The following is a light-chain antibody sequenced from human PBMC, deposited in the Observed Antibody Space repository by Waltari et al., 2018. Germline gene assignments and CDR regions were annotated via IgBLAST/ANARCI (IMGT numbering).Light chain of an antibody. CDR3: SSYAVTTTLL. Sequence: QSVLTQPASVSGSPGKSITISCTGTRSDVGGYDYVPWYQQQPGKAPKLIIYDVKNRPPGVSMHSSGSKSGDTASLTSSGLQAKDEADYYCSSYAVTTTLLFGGGTKLTVL. CDR1: RSDVGGYDY. CDR2: DVK. J-gene: IGLJ2*01. V-gene: IGLV2-14*03.